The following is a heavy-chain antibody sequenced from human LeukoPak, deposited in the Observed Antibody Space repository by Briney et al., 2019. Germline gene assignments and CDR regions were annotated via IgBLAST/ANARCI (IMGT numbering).Heavy chain of an antibody. Sequence: SETLSLTCSVSGGSSSSSSYYWGWIRQPPGKGLEWIGSIHDSGSTDYNPSLKSRVTISVDTSKNQFSLKLSSVTAADTAVYYCARDGSSWYRHWFDPWGQGTLVTVSS. CDR3: ARDGSSWYRHWFDP. V-gene: IGHV4-39*07. J-gene: IGHJ5*02. CDR1: GGSSSSSSYY. D-gene: IGHD6-13*01. CDR2: IHDSGST.